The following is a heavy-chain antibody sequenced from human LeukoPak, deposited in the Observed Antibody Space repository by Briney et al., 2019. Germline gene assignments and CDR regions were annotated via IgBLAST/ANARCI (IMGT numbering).Heavy chain of an antibody. J-gene: IGHJ5*02. D-gene: IGHD2-2*02. V-gene: IGHV4-34*01. CDR1: GGSFGGYY. Sequence: SETLSLTCAVYGGSFGGYYWSWIRQPPGKGLEWIGEINHSGSTNYNPSFKSRVTISVDTSKNQFSLKLSSVTAADTAVYYCARGRRLGYCSSTSCHTTGMTWGQGTLVTVSS. CDR3: ARGRRLGYCSSTSCHTTGMT. CDR2: INHSGST.